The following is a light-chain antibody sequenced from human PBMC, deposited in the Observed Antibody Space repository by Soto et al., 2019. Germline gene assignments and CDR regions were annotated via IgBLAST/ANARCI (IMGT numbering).Light chain of an antibody. Sequence: QLVLTQSPSASASLGASVKLTCTLSSGHSSYAIAWHQQQPEKGPRYLMKLNSDGSHSKGDGIPDRFSGSSSGAERYLTISSIQSEDEADYYSQTWGTGIQVFGGGTQLTVL. CDR2: LNSDGSH. CDR1: SGHSSYA. J-gene: IGLJ2*01. CDR3: QTWGTGIQV. V-gene: IGLV4-69*01.